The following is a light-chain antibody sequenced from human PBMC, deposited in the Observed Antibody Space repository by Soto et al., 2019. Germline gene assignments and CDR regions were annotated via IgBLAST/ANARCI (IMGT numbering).Light chain of an antibody. CDR3: QQYNNWPPLT. J-gene: IGKJ4*01. V-gene: IGKV3-15*01. Sequence: EIVMPQSPATLSVSPGERATLSCRATQSVSSNLAWYQHKPGQAPRLLVHGASTRATGIPARFSGSGSGTDFTLTISRLQSEDFAVYYWQQYNNWPPLTFGGGTKVEIK. CDR1: QSVSSN. CDR2: GAS.